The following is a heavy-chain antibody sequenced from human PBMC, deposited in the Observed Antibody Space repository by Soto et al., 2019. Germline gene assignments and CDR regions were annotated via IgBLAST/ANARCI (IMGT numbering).Heavy chain of an antibody. V-gene: IGHV3-30*18. Sequence: QVQLVESGGGVVQPGRSRRLSCAASGFTFSSYGMHWVRQAPGKGLEWVAVISYDGSNKYYADSVKGRFTISRDNSKNTLYLQMNSLRAEDTAVYYCAKDIGISLSSGSYYGYGMDVWGQGTTVTVSS. D-gene: IGHD1-26*01. CDR2: ISYDGSNK. CDR1: GFTFSSYG. J-gene: IGHJ6*02. CDR3: AKDIGISLSSGSYYGYGMDV.